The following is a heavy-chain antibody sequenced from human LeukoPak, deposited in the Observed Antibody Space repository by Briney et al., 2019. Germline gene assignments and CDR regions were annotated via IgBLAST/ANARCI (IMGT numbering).Heavy chain of an antibody. V-gene: IGHV3-48*03. Sequence: PGGSLRLSCAASGFTFSSYEMNWVRQAPGKGLEWVSYISSSGSTIYYADSVKGRFTISRDNAKNSLYLQMNSLRAEDTAVYYCARDATAVAGTIGGFDYWGQGTLVIVSS. CDR3: ARDATAVAGTIGGFDY. J-gene: IGHJ4*02. D-gene: IGHD6-19*01. CDR1: GFTFSSYE. CDR2: ISSSGSTI.